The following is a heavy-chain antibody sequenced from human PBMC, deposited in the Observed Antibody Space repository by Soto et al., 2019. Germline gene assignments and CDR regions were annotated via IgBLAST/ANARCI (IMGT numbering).Heavy chain of an antibody. Sequence: QGQLVQCGAEVKKPGASVKVSCTASGNTFTNFGVTWVRQAPGQVLEWMGWISAYTDYPNYAQKFQGRGTMAIDTSTSTAYLDVRSLTSDDTAVYYCARVIPGGEAWFDPWGQGTLVTVSS. V-gene: IGHV1-18*01. CDR3: ARVIPGGEAWFDP. D-gene: IGHD2-2*01. CDR1: GNTFTNFG. CDR2: ISAYTDYP. J-gene: IGHJ5*02.